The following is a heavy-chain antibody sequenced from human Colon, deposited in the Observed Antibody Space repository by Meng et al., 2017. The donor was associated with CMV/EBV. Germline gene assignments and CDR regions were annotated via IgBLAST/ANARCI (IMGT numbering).Heavy chain of an antibody. V-gene: IGHV3-23*01. J-gene: IGHJ4*02. CDR2: ISGSVTNT. CDR3: ARDTAGDY. Sequence: GESLKISCAASAFTFSICAMTWVRQAPGKGLQWVSLISGSVTNTYYADSVRGRFTISRDSSKNTLYLQMTSLRAEDTALYYCARDTAGDYWGQGTLVTVSS. D-gene: IGHD5-18*01. CDR1: AFTFSICA.